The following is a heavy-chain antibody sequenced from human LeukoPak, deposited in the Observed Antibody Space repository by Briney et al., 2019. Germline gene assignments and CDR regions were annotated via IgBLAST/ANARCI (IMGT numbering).Heavy chain of an antibody. CDR1: GFTFSTYA. V-gene: IGHV3-23*01. D-gene: IGHD6-19*01. CDR3: AKDLIAVGDGYYFDY. CDR2: VSRNGDST. Sequence: LPGGSLRLSCAASGFTFSTYAMTWVRQAPGKGLEWVSAVSRNGDSTYYADSVKGRFTISRDNSKNTLYLQMNSLRAEDTALYYCAKDLIAVGDGYYFDYWGQGTLVTVSS. J-gene: IGHJ4*02.